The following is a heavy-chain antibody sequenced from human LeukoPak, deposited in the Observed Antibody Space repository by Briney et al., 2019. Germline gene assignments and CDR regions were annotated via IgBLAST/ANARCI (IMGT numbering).Heavy chain of an antibody. J-gene: IGHJ4*02. CDR1: GFTFSTYV. CDR3: AKARSTVTTARLPFDY. D-gene: IGHD4-17*01. Sequence: PGGSLRLSCAASGFTFSTYVMTWVRQAPGKGLEWVSAISGSGGSTYYADSVKGRFTISRGNSKNTLYLQMNSLRAEDTAVYYCAKARSTVTTARLPFDYWGQGTLVTVSS. CDR2: ISGSGGST. V-gene: IGHV3-23*01.